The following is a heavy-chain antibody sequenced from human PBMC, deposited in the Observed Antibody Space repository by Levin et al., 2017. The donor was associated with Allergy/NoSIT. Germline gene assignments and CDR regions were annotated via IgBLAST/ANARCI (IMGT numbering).Heavy chain of an antibody. CDR3: AKGISIFVPGMDV. V-gene: IGHV3-74*01. CDR1: GFTFSKFW. CDR2: ANPDGTVL. Sequence: GASVKVSCAASGFTFSKFWMHWVRQGPGKGLVWVSRANPDGTVLTYGDSVQGRFIISRDNARNSLTLEMNDLRAEDTAVYYCAKGISIFVPGMDVWGQGTTVIVSS. J-gene: IGHJ6*02. D-gene: IGHD3-10*02.